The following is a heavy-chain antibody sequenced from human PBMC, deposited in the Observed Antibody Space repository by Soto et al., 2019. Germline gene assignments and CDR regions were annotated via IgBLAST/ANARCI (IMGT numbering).Heavy chain of an antibody. D-gene: IGHD2-8*01. J-gene: IGHJ4*02. Sequence: PSETLSLTCTVSGYAISSGYYWGWVRQPPGKGLEWIGSICHYGTTYYNPSLKSRVTVSVHTSENQFSLNLRSVTAADTAFYYCARVRCTNALCPLDYWGQGALVTVSS. V-gene: IGHV4-38-2*02. CDR2: ICHYGTT. CDR3: ARVRCTNALCPLDY. CDR1: GYAISSGYY.